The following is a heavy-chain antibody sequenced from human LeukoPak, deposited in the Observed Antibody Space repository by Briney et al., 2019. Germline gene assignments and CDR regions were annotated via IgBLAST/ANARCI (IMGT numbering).Heavy chain of an antibody. D-gene: IGHD4-17*01. V-gene: IGHV1-46*01. J-gene: IGHJ5*02. CDR2: INPSGHWT. CDR1: GYTFTNYY. Sequence: ASVKVSCKAFGYTFTNYYMHWVRQAPGQGLEWMGLINPSGHWTSYAQKFQGRVTLTRDVSTSTDYLELSSLRSEDTAVYYCARDLGRDYGDYAFDPWGQGTLVTVSS. CDR3: ARDLGRDYGDYAFDP.